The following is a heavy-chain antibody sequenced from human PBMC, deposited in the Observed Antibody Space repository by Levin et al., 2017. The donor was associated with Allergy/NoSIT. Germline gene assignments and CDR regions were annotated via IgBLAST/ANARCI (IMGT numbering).Heavy chain of an antibody. J-gene: IGHJ6*02. CDR1: GFTFSSYG. D-gene: IGHD6-13*01. Sequence: LSLTCAASGFTFSSYGMHWVRQAPGKGLEWVAVIWYDGSNKYYADSVKGRFTISRDNSKNTLYLQMNSLRAEDTAVYYCARGEYGYSSRLLFYYYYGMDGWGQGTTVTVSS. CDR3: ARGEYGYSSRLLFYYYYGMDG. CDR2: IWYDGSNK. V-gene: IGHV3-33*01.